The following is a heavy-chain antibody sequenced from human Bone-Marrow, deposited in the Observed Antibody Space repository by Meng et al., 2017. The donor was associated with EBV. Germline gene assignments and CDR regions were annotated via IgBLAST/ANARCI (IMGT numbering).Heavy chain of an antibody. D-gene: IGHD2-2*02. CDR2: IYHSGST. CDR3: ARGGVVPAAIGNWFDP. Sequence: QVQLHESGPGLVKSSGPPSLTFAVFGGSSRSGNWGSWVRQPPGKGLEWIGEIYHSGSTNYNPSLKSRVTISVDKSKNQFSLKLSSVTAADTAVYYCARGGVVPAAIGNWFDPWGQGTLVTVSS. CDR1: GGSSRSGNW. V-gene: IGHV4-4*02. J-gene: IGHJ5*02.